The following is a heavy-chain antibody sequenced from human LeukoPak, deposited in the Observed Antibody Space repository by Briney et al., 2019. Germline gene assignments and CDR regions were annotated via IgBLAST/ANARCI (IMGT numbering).Heavy chain of an antibody. Sequence: GASVKVSCKASGYTFTSYHMHWVRQAPGQGLEWMGIINPSGGTANYAQKFRGRVTMTRDMSTSTVYMELSSLRSDDTAVYYCARDGRGSRSSWFDPWGQGTLVIVSS. CDR1: GYTFTSYH. D-gene: IGHD3-10*01. V-gene: IGHV1-46*01. J-gene: IGHJ5*02. CDR2: INPSGGTA. CDR3: ARDGRGSRSSWFDP.